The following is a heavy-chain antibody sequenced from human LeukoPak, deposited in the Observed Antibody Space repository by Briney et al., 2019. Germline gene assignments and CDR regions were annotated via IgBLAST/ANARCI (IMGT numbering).Heavy chain of an antibody. V-gene: IGHV3-66*01. CDR2: IYSVGST. J-gene: IGHJ4*02. D-gene: IGHD4-17*01. Sequence: GGSLRLSCAASGFTFIMYWMHWVRQAPGKGLEWVSVIYSVGSTYYADSVRGRFIISSDNSKNTLYLQMNSLRAEDTAVYYCARGGDETTVTTRALYYFDYWGQGTLVTVSS. CDR1: GFTFIMYW. CDR3: ARGGDETTVTTRALYYFDY.